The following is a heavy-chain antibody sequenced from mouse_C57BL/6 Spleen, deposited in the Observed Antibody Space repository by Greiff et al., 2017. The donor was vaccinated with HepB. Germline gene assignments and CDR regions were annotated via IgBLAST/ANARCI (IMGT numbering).Heavy chain of an antibody. CDR1: GYTFTSYW. D-gene: IGHD1-1*01. J-gene: IGHJ4*01. V-gene: IGHV1-59*01. CDR2: IDPSGGYT. CDR3: ARRSGVATGDMDY. Sequence: VQLQQPGAELVRPGASVKLSCKASGYTFTSYWMHWVKQRPGQGLEWIGVIDPSGGYTNYNKKFKGKATLTVDTSSSTAYMQLSSLTSEDSAVYYCARRSGVATGDMDYWGQGTTVTVSS.